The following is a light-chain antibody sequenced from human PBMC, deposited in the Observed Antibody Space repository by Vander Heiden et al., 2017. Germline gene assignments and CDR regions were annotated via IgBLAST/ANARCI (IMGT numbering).Light chain of an antibody. CDR1: SSDNGGNDF. CDR3: SSYTTASADLL. CDR2: DVT. Sequence: QSALPPPAALSASPGRSDTSTCTATSSDNGGNDFLSWYQQHPAKPPKLLIYDVTSRPAVVSSRFSASTSGNTASLLISRLRAEDEAAYYCSSYTTASADLLFGGGTKLTVL. V-gene: IGLV2-14*03. J-gene: IGLJ3*02.